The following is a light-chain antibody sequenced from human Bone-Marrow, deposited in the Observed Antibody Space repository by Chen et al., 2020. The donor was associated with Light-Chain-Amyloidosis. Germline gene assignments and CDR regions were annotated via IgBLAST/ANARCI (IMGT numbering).Light chain of an antibody. CDR3: QQYGNSPCT. J-gene: IGKJ1*01. CDR2: AAS. V-gene: IGKV3-20*01. CDR1: QSVSDNV. Sequence: EIVLTQSPGTLSLSAGERATLSCRASQSVSDNVLAWYQQKPGQAPRLLIYAASRRATGIPDVCSCRGSGTDFTLTISRLEPEDFAVYYCQQYGNSPCTFGQGTKVEIK.